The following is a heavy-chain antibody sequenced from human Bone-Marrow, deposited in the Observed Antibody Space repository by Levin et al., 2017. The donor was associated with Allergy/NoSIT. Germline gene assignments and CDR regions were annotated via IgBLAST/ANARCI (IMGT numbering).Heavy chain of an antibody. CDR3: ATLSITMIVVVTHDAFDI. Sequence: TGESLKISCAASGFTFSSYAMSWVRQAPGKGLEWVSAISGSGGSTYYADSVKGRFTISRDNSKNTLYLQMNSLRAEDTAVYYCATLSITMIVVVTHDAFDIWGQGTMVTVSS. CDR1: GFTFSSYA. D-gene: IGHD3-22*01. CDR2: ISGSGGST. V-gene: IGHV3-23*01. J-gene: IGHJ3*02.